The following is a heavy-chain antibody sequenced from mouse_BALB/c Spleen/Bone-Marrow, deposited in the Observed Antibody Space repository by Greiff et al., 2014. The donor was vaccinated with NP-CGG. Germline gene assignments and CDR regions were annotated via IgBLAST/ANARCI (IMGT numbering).Heavy chain of an antibody. J-gene: IGHJ2*01. CDR3: ARRGYYGSSYYFDY. D-gene: IGHD1-1*01. Sequence: QVQLKESGAELVRPGSSVKISCKASGYAFSSYWMNWVKQRPGQGLEWIGQIYPGDGDTNYNGKFKGKDTLTADKSSSTAYMQLSSLTSEDSAVYFCARRGYYGSSYYFDYWGQGTTLTVSS. CDR2: IYPGDGDT. CDR1: GYAFSSYW. V-gene: IGHV1-80*01.